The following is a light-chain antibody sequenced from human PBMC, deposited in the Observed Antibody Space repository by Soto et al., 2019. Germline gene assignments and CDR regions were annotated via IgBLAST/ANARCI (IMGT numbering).Light chain of an antibody. CDR3: CSFAGSNTLV. Sequence: QSALTQPASVSGSPGQSITISCTGTSGDVGSYNLVSWYQQHPGTAPKVLIYEDNKRPSGVSNRFSGSKSGNSAALTISGLQAEDEADYYCCSFAGSNTLVFGGGTKLTV. J-gene: IGLJ2*01. CDR2: EDN. CDR1: SGDVGSYNL. V-gene: IGLV2-23*01.